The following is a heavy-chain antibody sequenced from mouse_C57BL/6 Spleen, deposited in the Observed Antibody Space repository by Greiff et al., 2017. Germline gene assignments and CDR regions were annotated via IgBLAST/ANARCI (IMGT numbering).Heavy chain of an antibody. CDR3: AYGYGFAY. CDR2: IDPSDSYT. Sequence: QVQLQQSGAELVMPGASVKLSCKASGYTFTSYWMHWVKQRPGQGLEWIGEIDPSDSYTNYNQKFKGKSTLTVDKSSSTAYMQLSSLTSEDSAVYYCAYGYGFAYWGQGTLVTVSA. J-gene: IGHJ3*01. D-gene: IGHD2-2*01. CDR1: GYTFTSYW. V-gene: IGHV1-69*01.